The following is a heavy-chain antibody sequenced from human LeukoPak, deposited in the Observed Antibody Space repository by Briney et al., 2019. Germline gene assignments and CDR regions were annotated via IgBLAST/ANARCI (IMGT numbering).Heavy chain of an antibody. CDR3: ARIYLDSGGYRLLRY. CDR2: INEDGSEK. V-gene: IGHV3-7*02. CDR1: GFTFSLLP. D-gene: IGHD3-22*01. Sequence: GGSLRLSCASSGFTFSLLPMSWVRQAPGKGLEWVANINEDGSEKYYVDSVKGRFTISRDNAKNSLYLQMNSLRAEDTALYYCARIYLDSGGYRLLRYWGQGTLVTVSS. J-gene: IGHJ4*02.